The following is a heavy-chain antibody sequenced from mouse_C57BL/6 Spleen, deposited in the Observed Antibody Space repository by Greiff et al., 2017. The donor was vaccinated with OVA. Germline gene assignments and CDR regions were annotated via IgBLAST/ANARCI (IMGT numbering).Heavy chain of an antibody. Sequence: VQLQQPGAELVKPGASVKLSCKASGYTFTSYWMQWVKQRPGQGLEWIGEIDPSDSYTNYNQKFKGKATLTVDTSSSTAYMQLSSLTSEDSAVYYCAGGVFYWGQGTTLTVSS. CDR1: GYTFTSYW. J-gene: IGHJ2*01. V-gene: IGHV1-50*01. CDR3: AGGVFY. CDR2: IDPSDSYT.